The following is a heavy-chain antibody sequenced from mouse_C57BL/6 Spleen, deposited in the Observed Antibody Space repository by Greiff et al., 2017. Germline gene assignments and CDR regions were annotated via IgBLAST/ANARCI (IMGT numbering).Heavy chain of an antibody. Sequence: EVKLMESGGGLVQPGGSLSLSCAASGFTFTDYYMRWVRQPPGKALEWFGFIRNKANGYTTEYSASVKGRFTISIENSQSILYLKMNGLSAEESATKYCARYYYAMDYWGQGTSVTVSS. CDR2: IRNKANGYTT. CDR3: ARYYYAMDY. V-gene: IGHV7-3*01. CDR1: GFTFTDYY. J-gene: IGHJ4*01.